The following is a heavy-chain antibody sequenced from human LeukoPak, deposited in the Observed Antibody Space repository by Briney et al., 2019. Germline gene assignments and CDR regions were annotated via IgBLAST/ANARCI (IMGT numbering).Heavy chain of an antibody. V-gene: IGHV1-69*13. J-gene: IGHJ6*02. CDR1: GGTFSSYA. CDR2: IIPIFGTA. D-gene: IGHD1-26*01. CDR3: ARSFKPSYSRSGYYYGMDV. Sequence: AASVKVSCKASGGTFSSYAISWVRQAPGQGLEWMGGIIPIFGTANYAQKFQGRVTITADESTSTAYMELSSLRSEDTAVYYCARSFKPSYSRSGYYYGMDVWGQGTTVTVSS.